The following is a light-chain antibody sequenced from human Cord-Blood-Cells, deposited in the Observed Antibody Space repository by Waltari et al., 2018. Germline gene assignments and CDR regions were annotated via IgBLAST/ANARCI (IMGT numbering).Light chain of an antibody. Sequence: QSVLTQPPSASGTPGQRVTISCSGSSSNIGSNYVYWYQQLPGTAPKLLIYRNNQRPSGVPDRFSGSKSGTSAALAVSGPRSEDEADYYCAAWDDSLSFVFGGGTKLTVL. CDR1: SSNIGSNY. CDR3: AAWDDSLSFV. J-gene: IGLJ3*02. V-gene: IGLV1-47*01. CDR2: RNN.